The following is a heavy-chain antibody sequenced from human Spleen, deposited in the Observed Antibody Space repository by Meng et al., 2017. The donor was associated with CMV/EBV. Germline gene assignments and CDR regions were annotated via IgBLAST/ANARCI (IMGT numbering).Heavy chain of an antibody. CDR3: ARQYYGMDV. Sequence: GSLRLSCTVSGASISGSGYYWGWIRQPPGKGLEWIGTIYYSGTTYYNPSLKSRVTISVDTSKNQFSLKLSSVTAADTAVYYCARQYYGMDVWGQGTTVTVSS. J-gene: IGHJ6*02. CDR1: GASISGSGYY. V-gene: IGHV4-39*01. CDR2: IYYSGTT.